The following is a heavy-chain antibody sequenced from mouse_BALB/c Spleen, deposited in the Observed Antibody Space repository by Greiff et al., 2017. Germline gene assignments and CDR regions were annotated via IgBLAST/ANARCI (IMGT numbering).Heavy chain of an antibody. V-gene: IGHV5-17*02. CDR1: GFTFSSFG. D-gene: IGHD2-3*01. CDR3: ARGDGYYPYAMDY. Sequence: EVMLVESGGGLVQPGGSRKLSCAASGFTFSSFGMHWVRQAPEKGLEWVAYISSGSSTIYYADTVKGRFTISRDNPKNTLFLQMTSLRSEDTAMYYCARGDGYYPYAMDYWGQGTSVTVAS. J-gene: IGHJ4*01. CDR2: ISSGSSTI.